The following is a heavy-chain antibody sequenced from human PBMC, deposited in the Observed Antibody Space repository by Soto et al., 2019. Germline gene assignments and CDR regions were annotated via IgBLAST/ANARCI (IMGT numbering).Heavy chain of an antibody. Sequence: GGSLRLSCAASGFTFSSYAMHWVRQAPGKGLEWVAVISYDGSNKYYADSVKGRFTISRDNSKNTLYLQMNSLRAEDTAVYYCARDLPEVVVAATPRFDYWGQGTLVTVSS. D-gene: IGHD2-15*01. J-gene: IGHJ4*02. V-gene: IGHV3-30-3*01. CDR1: GFTFSSYA. CDR3: ARDLPEVVVAATPRFDY. CDR2: ISYDGSNK.